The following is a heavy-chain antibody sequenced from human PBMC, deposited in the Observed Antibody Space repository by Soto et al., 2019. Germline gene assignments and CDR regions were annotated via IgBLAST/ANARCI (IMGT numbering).Heavy chain of an antibody. D-gene: IGHD3-16*01. CDR2: IKQDGSET. Sequence: GGSLRLSCAASGFTFSTYWMTWVRQAPGKGLEWVANIKQDGSETYYVDSVKGRFTISRDNAKNSLYLQMSSLRAEDTAVYYCARDTNDYVWGSYRPSSDYWGQGAMVTVYS. CDR1: GFTFSTYW. V-gene: IGHV3-7*03. J-gene: IGHJ4*02. CDR3: ARDTNDYVWGSYRPSSDY.